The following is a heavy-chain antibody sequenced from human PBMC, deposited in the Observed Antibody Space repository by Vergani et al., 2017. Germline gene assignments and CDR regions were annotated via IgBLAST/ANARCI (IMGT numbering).Heavy chain of an antibody. CDR3: ARGRLWCGDHWPNYFDY. Sequence: QVQLQESGPGLVKPSETLSLTCTVSGGSISSYYWSWIRQPPGKGLEWIGYIYYSGSTNYNPSLKSRVTISVDTSKNQFSLKLSSVTAADTAVYYCARGRLWCGDHWPNYFDYWGQGTLVTVSS. CDR2: IYYSGST. D-gene: IGHD3-10*01. V-gene: IGHV4-59*01. CDR1: GGSISSYY. J-gene: IGHJ4*02.